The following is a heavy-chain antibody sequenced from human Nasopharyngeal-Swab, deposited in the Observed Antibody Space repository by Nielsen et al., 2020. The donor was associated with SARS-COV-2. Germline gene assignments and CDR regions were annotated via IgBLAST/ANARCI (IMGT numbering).Heavy chain of an antibody. J-gene: IGHJ6*03. CDR2: ISSSSSYI. D-gene: IGHD3-3*01. CDR1: GFTFSSYS. V-gene: IGHV3-21*01. Sequence: GESLKISCAASGFTFSSYSMNWVRQAPGKGLEWVSSISSSSSYIYYADSVKGRFTISRDNAKNSLYLQMNSLRAADTAVYYCARDGVTIFGVVGYYYYMDVWGKGTTVTVSS. CDR3: ARDGVTIFGVVGYYYYMDV.